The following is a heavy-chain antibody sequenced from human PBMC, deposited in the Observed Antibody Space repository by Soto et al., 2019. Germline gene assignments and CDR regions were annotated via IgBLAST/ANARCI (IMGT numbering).Heavy chain of an antibody. CDR1: GFTFSSYW. Sequence: GGSLRLSCAASGFTFSSYWMSWVRQAPGKGLEWVANIKQDGSEKYYVDSVKGRFTISRDNAKNSLYLQMNSLRAEDTAVYYCAKALGYCSSTSCRRYNWFDPWGQGTLVTVSS. D-gene: IGHD2-2*01. CDR3: AKALGYCSSTSCRRYNWFDP. J-gene: IGHJ5*02. V-gene: IGHV3-7*03. CDR2: IKQDGSEK.